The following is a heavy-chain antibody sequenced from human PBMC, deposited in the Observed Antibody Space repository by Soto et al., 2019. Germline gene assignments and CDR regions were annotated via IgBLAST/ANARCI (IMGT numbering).Heavy chain of an antibody. CDR3: ARMGYCSNGVCYTDRFGP. CDR1: GDSISAYG. Sequence: PSETLSLTCSVSGDSISAYGWSWIRQSPGKGLEWIGYMYVSGSSNYNPSLKSRVTISVDTTKNHFSLKLNSVTAADTALYYFARMGYCSNGVCYTDRFGPWGQGTPVTVSS. V-gene: IGHV4-59*01. D-gene: IGHD2-8*01. CDR2: MYVSGSS. J-gene: IGHJ5*02.